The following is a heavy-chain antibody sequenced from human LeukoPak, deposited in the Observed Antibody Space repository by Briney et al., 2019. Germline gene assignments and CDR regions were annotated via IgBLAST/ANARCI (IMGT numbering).Heavy chain of an antibody. CDR2: ISSSSSTI. D-gene: IGHD6-19*01. V-gene: IGHV3-48*01. CDR3: AREPGIAVAGTGGHYYYYYMDV. CDR1: GFTFSSYS. J-gene: IGHJ6*03. Sequence: PGGSLRLSCAASGFTFSSYSMNWVRQAPGEGLEWVSYISSSSSTIYYADSVKGRFTISRDNAKNSLYLQMNSLRAEDTAVYYCAREPGIAVAGTGGHYYYYYMDVWGKGTTVTISS.